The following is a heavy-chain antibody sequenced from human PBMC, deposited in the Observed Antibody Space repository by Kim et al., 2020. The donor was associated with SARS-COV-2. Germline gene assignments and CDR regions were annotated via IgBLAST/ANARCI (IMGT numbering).Heavy chain of an antibody. J-gene: IGHJ4*02. CDR3: ASSSNWNDDPFDY. Sequence: GESLKISCKGSGYSFTSYWIGWVRQMPGKGLEWMGIIYPGDSDTRYSPSFQGQVTISADKSISTAYLQWSSLKASDTAMYYCASSSNWNDDPFDYWGQGTLVTVSS. CDR2: IYPGDSDT. D-gene: IGHD1-1*01. CDR1: GYSFTSYW. V-gene: IGHV5-51*01.